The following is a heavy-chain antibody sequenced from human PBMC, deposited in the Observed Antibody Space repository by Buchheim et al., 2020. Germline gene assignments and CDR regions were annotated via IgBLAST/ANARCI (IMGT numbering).Heavy chain of an antibody. CDR2: FDPEDGET. CDR1: GGTFSSYA. CDR3: ATFGYEQQLAVAKPPVN. Sequence: QVQLVQSGAEVKKPGSSVKVSCKASGGTFSSYAISWVRQAPGQGLEWMGGFDPEDGETIYAQKFQGRVTMTEDTSTDTAYMELSSLRSEDTAVYYCATFGYEQQLAVAKPPVNWGQGTL. J-gene: IGHJ4*02. V-gene: IGHV1-24*01. D-gene: IGHD6-13*01.